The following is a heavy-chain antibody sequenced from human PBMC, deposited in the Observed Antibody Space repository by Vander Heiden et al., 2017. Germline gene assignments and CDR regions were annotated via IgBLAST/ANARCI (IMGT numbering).Heavy chain of an antibody. V-gene: IGHV1-3*01. CDR1: GYTFPSYA. J-gene: IGHJ4*02. CDR3: ARDRTRYFDWLFPFDY. D-gene: IGHD3-9*01. CDR2: INAGNGNT. Sequence: QVQLVQSGAEVKKPGASVQVSCKASGYTFPSYAMHWVRQAPGQRLEWMGWINAGNGNTKYSQKFQGRVTITRDTSASTAYMELSSLRSEDTAVYDCARDRTRYFDWLFPFDYWGQGTLVTVSS.